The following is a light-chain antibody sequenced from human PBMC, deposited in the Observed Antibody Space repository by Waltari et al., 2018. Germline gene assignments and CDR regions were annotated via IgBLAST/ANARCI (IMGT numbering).Light chain of an antibody. J-gene: IGKJ4*01. V-gene: IGKV3-15*01. CDR2: DAS. CDR3: QQYDKWSLT. Sequence: EIVMTQSPATLSVSPGERVTLSCRASQSISSYLAWYQQKPGQAPRLLIHDASTRATSIPARFGGSGSGTEFTLTISSLQSEDFAVYYCQQYDKWSLTFGGGTEVEIK. CDR1: QSISSY.